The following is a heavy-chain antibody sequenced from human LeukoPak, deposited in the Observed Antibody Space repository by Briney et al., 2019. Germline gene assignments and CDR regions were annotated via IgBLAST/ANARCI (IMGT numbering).Heavy chain of an antibody. CDR2: VYYFGNT. CDR3: ARHHNIVIVPTARGFDY. D-gene: IGHD2-2*01. J-gene: IGHJ4*02. Sequence: SETLSLTCIVSGDSISSSSYFWAWIRQPPGKGLEWIGSVYYFGNTYYSPSLKSRVTISVDTSKNQFSLKLSSVTAADTAVYYCARHHNIVIVPTARGFDYWGQGSLVTVSS. V-gene: IGHV4-39*01. CDR1: GDSISSSSYF.